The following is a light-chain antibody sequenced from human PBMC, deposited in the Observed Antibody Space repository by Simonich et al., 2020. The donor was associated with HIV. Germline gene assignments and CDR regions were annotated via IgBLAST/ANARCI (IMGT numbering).Light chain of an antibody. Sequence: DIVMTQSPDSLAVSLGARATINCNSSQSVLYSSNNKNYLAWYQQKPGQPPNLLIYWASTRESGVPDRFSGSGSGTDFTLTISSLQAEDVAVYYCQQYYSTPTFGQGTKVEIK. CDR3: QQYYSTPT. J-gene: IGKJ1*01. CDR1: QSVLYSSNNKNY. CDR2: WAS. V-gene: IGKV4-1*01.